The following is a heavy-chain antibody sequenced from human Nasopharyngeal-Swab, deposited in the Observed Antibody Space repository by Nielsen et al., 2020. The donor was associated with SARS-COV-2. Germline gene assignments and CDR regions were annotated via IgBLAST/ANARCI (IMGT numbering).Heavy chain of an antibody. J-gene: IGHJ6*02. V-gene: IGHV3-48*02. CDR3: ARDLAQSPPNYDSSSPRKLYYYYYGMDV. CDR1: GFTFSSYS. D-gene: IGHD3-22*01. CDR2: ISSSSSTI. Sequence: GESLKIFCAASGFTFSSYSMNWVRQAPGKGLEWVSYISSSSSTIYYADSVKGRFTISRDNAKNSLYLQMNSLRDEDTAVYYCARDLAQSPPNYDSSSPRKLYYYYYGMDVWGQGTTVTVSS.